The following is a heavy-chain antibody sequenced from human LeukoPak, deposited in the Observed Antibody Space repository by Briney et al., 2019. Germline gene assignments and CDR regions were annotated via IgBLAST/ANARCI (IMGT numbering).Heavy chain of an antibody. J-gene: IGHJ4*02. D-gene: IGHD6-13*01. Sequence: SGPTLMKPTQTLTLTCTFSGFSLSTSGVGVGWIRQPPGKALEWLALIYWNGDKRYSPSLKSRLTITKDTSKNQVVLTMTNMDPVDTATYYCAHEGGVRAAGYFDYWGQGTLVSVSS. V-gene: IGHV2-5*01. CDR3: AHEGGVRAAGYFDY. CDR2: IYWNGDK. CDR1: GFSLSTSGVG.